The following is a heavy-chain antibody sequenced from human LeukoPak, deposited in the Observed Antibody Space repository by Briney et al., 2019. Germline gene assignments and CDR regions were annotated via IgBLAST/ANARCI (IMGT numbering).Heavy chain of an antibody. V-gene: IGHV4-59*08. Sequence: SETLSLTRTVSGGSICSYYWSWIRQPPGKGLEWIGYIYYSGSTNYNPSLKSRVTISVDTSKNQFSLKLSSVTAADTAVYYCARHFMGGSYNWFDPWGQGTLVTVSS. J-gene: IGHJ5*02. CDR2: IYYSGST. CDR3: ARHFMGGSYNWFDP. CDR1: GGSICSYY. D-gene: IGHD1-26*01.